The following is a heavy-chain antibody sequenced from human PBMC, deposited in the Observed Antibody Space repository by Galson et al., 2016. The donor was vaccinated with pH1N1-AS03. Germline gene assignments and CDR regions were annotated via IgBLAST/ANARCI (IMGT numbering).Heavy chain of an antibody. J-gene: IGHJ4*02. V-gene: IGHV1-69*13. Sequence: SVKVSCKASGGTFSSYAISWVRQAPGQGLEWMGGIIPIFGTANYAQKFQGRVTITADESTSTAYMELSSLRSEDTAVYYRARGGISYGSGSYYPAFDYWGQGTLVTVSS. D-gene: IGHD3-10*01. CDR2: IIPIFGTA. CDR1: GGTFSSYA. CDR3: ARGGISYGSGSYYPAFDY.